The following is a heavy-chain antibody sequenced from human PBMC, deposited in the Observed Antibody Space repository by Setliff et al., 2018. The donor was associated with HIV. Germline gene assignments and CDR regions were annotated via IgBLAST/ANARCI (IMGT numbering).Heavy chain of an antibody. D-gene: IGHD6-19*01. CDR2: ISYDGSNK. CDR3: AKKGPKGQWLVDLYFDS. Sequence: PGGSLRLSCAASGFTFSSYAMHWVRQAPGKGLEWVAVISYDGSNKYYADSVKGRFTISRDNSKNTLYLQMNSLRAEDTAVYYCAKKGPKGQWLVDLYFDSWGQGTLVTVSS. V-gene: IGHV3-30-3*01. CDR1: GFTFSSYA. J-gene: IGHJ4*02.